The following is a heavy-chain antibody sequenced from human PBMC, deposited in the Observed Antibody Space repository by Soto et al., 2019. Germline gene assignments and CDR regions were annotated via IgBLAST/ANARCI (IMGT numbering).Heavy chain of an antibody. CDR1: GFTFSSYD. Sequence: GGSLSLSCAASGFTFSSYDMSWVRQAPGKGLEWVSGISGSGGSTYYEDSVKGRFTISRDNSKNTLYLQMNRLRVDDTAVFYCAKGGRSGSYFFDCWGQGTLVTVS. CDR3: AKGGRSGSYFFDC. V-gene: IGHV3-23*01. J-gene: IGHJ4*02. D-gene: IGHD6-19*01. CDR2: ISGSGGST.